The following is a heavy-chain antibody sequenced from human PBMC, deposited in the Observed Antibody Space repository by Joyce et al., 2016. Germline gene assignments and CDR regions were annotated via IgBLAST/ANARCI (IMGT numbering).Heavy chain of an antibody. V-gene: IGHV1-46*01. J-gene: IGHJ4*02. CDR1: GYIFTSHY. D-gene: IGHD6-19*01. Sequence: QVQLVQSGAEVKKPGASVKVSCKASGYIFTSHYIHWVRQAPGQGLEWMGIINPSGGTTSCAQKFQGRVTMTRDTSTSTVYMELSSLRSEDTAVYYCARIEGTGYSSGWYGLDYWGQGTQVTVSS. CDR3: ARIEGTGYSSGWYGLDY. CDR2: INPSGGTT.